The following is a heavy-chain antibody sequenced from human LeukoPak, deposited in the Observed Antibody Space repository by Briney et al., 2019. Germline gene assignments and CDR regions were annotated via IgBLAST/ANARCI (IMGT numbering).Heavy chain of an antibody. CDR3: AKDTDYYGSGRPD. CDR1: GFPFSSYA. D-gene: IGHD3-10*01. J-gene: IGHJ4*02. Sequence: GGSLRFSCQASGFPFSSYAMSWFRQAPGKGLNWVSAISGSGGSKYYADSVKGRFTFSRDNSKNTLYLQMNSLRAEDTAVYYCAKDTDYYGSGRPDWGQGTLVTVSS. CDR2: ISGSGGSK. V-gene: IGHV3-23*01.